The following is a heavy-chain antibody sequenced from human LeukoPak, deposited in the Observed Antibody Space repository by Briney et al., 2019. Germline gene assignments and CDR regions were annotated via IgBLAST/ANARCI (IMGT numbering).Heavy chain of an antibody. CDR1: GGSTRSYY. CDR3: ARVTGYIVEDYFDY. Sequence: ETSETLSLTCTVSGGSTRSYYWSWIRQPPGKGLEWIGYIYYSGSTNYNPSLKSRVTISVDTSKNQFSLRLSSVTAADTAVYYCARVTGYIVEDYFDYWGQGTLVTVSS. J-gene: IGHJ4*02. CDR2: IYYSGST. D-gene: IGHD3-22*01. V-gene: IGHV4-59*01.